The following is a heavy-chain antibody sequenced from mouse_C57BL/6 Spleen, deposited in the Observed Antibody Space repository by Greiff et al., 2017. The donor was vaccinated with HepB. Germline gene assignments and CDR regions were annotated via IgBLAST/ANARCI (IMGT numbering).Heavy chain of an antibody. Sequence: VVKPGASVKISCKASGYSFTDYNMNWVKQSNGKSLEWIGVINPNYGTTSYNQKFKGKATLTVDQSSSTAYMQLNSLTSEDSAVYYCARDGTAQATWWFAYWGQGTLVTVSA. J-gene: IGHJ3*01. CDR3: ARDGTAQATWWFAY. CDR2: INPNYGTT. CDR1: GYSFTDYN. D-gene: IGHD3-2*02. V-gene: IGHV1-39*01.